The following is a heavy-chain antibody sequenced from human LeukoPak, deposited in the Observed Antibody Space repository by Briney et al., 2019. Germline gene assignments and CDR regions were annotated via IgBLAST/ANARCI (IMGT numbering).Heavy chain of an antibody. CDR1: GFTFSSYA. CDR3: ARGGVQLWYFDY. D-gene: IGHD5-18*01. CDR2: ISYDGSNK. V-gene: IGHV3-30-3*01. J-gene: IGHJ4*02. Sequence: GGSLRLSCAASGFTFSSYAMHWVRQAPGKGLEWVAVISYDGSNKYYADSVKGRFTISGDNSKNTLYLQMNSLRAEDTAVYYCARGGVQLWYFDYWGQGTLVTVSS.